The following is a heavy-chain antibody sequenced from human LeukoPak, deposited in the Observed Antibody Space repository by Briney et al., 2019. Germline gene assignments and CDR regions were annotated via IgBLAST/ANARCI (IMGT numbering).Heavy chain of an antibody. J-gene: IGHJ4*02. CDR3: AKDIYGDYGGLDY. Sequence: GGSLRLSCAASGFSFSSKAMSWVRRAPGKGLEWVSAIISSGGSTYYADSVKGRFTISRDNSKNTLYLQMNNLRAEDTALYYCAKDIYGDYGGLDYWGQGTLVTVSS. D-gene: IGHD4-17*01. V-gene: IGHV3-23*01. CDR2: IISSGGST. CDR1: GFSFSSKA.